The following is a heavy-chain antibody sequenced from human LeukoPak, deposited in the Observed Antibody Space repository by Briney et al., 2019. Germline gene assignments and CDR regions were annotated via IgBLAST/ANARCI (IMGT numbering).Heavy chain of an antibody. V-gene: IGHV3-21*01. CDR3: ARFLYSSTFWFDP. Sequence: GGSLRLSCAASGFTFSSYSMNWVRQALGKGLEWVSSISSSSSYIYYADSVKGRFTISRDNAKNSLYLQMNSLRAEDTAVYYCARFLYSSTFWFDPWGQGTLVTVSS. CDR2: ISSSSSYI. D-gene: IGHD6-19*01. CDR1: GFTFSSYS. J-gene: IGHJ5*02.